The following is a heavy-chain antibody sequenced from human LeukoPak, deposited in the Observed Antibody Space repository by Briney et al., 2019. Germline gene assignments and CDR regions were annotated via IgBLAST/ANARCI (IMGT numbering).Heavy chain of an antibody. D-gene: IGHD3-10*01. V-gene: IGHV4-4*09. CDR1: GGSMSDHY. Sequence: SGTLSLTCAVSGGSMSDHYWSWIRQSPGMTLEWIGYIYATGSTNYNPSLKSRGTISVDTSKNHFSLRLSSVTAADTAVYYCARHFRRDYPDSGSSQYFHYIDVWGKGTTVTVSS. J-gene: IGHJ6*03. CDR2: IYATGST. CDR3: ARHFRRDYPDSGSSQYFHYIDV.